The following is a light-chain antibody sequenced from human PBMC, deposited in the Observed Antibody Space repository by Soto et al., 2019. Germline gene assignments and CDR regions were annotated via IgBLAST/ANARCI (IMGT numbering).Light chain of an antibody. CDR3: AAWDDSLNGYV. J-gene: IGLJ1*01. CDR1: SSNIGSNT. Sequence: QSVLTQPPSASGTPGQRVTISCSGSSSNIGSNTVNWYQQLPGTAPKLLIYTNNQRPSGVPDRFSGSKSGTSASRAISGLQSADEADYYCAAWDDSLNGYVFGTGTKVTVL. CDR2: TNN. V-gene: IGLV1-44*01.